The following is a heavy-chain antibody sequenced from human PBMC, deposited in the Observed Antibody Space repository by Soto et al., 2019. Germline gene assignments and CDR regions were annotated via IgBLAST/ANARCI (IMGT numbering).Heavy chain of an antibody. V-gene: IGHV4-59*08. Sequence: SETLSLTCTVSGGSISSYYWSWIRQPPGKGLEWIGYIYYSGSTNYNPSLKSRVTISVDTSKNQFSLKLSSVTAADTAVYYCARLVIVVVPAAPQRYWFDPWGQGTLVIVS. CDR2: IYYSGST. D-gene: IGHD2-2*01. CDR1: GGSISSYY. CDR3: ARLVIVVVPAAPQRYWFDP. J-gene: IGHJ5*02.